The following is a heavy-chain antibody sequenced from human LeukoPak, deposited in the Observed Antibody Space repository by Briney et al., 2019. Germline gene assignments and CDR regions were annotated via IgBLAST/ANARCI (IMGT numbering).Heavy chain of an antibody. CDR2: ISYDGSNK. J-gene: IGHJ6*04. CDR1: GFPFSSYA. CDR3: ARDLSAVYGSGSSDYYYYYGMDV. D-gene: IGHD3-10*01. Sequence: GGSLGLSCAASGFPFSSYAMHWVRQAPGKGLEWVAVISYDGSNKYYADSVKGRFTISRDNSKNTLYLQMNSLRAEDTAVYYCARDLSAVYGSGSSDYYYYYGMDVWGKGTTVTVSS. V-gene: IGHV3-30*04.